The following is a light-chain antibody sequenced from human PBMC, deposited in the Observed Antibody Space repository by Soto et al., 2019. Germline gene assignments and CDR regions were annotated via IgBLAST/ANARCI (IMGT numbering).Light chain of an antibody. CDR1: QSVSTW. J-gene: IGKJ1*01. CDR3: QQYNSFWT. V-gene: IGKV1-5*01. Sequence: DIQMTQSPSTLSASVGDRVTITCRASQSVSTWLAWYRQKPGKAPKLLIYDASRLESGVPSRFSGSGSGTEFTLTITNLQPDDFATYYCQQYNSFWTFGRGTKV. CDR2: DAS.